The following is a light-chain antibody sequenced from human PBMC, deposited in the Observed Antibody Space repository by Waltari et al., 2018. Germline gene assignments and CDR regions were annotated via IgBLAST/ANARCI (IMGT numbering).Light chain of an antibody. CDR1: QSILYTSNNKNY. V-gene: IGKV4-1*01. CDR2: WAS. Sequence: EIVMTQSPESLAVSLGETATITCKSSQSILYTSNNKNYLAWYQQKPGQPPRLLIYWASSRDSGVPDRFSGSGSGTDFTLTTSSLQAEDVAVYYCQQYFDNPRTFGQGTRLEIK. J-gene: IGKJ2*01. CDR3: QQYFDNPRT.